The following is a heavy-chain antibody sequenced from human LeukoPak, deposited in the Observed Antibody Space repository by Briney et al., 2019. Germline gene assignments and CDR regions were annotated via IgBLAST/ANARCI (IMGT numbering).Heavy chain of an antibody. Sequence: ASETLSLTCTVSGGSISSYYWSWIRQPPGKGLEWIGYIYYSGSTNYNPSLKSRVTISVETSKNEFSLKLRSVTAADTAVYYCAREAYCGGDCYSGFDYWGQGTLVTVSS. CDR3: AREAYCGGDCYSGFDY. CDR2: IYYSGST. D-gene: IGHD2-21*02. V-gene: IGHV4-59*01. CDR1: GGSISSYY. J-gene: IGHJ4*02.